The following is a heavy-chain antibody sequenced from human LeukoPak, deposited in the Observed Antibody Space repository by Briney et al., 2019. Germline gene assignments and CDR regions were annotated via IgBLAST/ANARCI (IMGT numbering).Heavy chain of an antibody. CDR1: GGTFSSYA. V-gene: IGHV1-69*13. Sequence: GASVKVSCKASGGTFSSYAISWVRQAPGQGLEWMGGIIPIFGTANYAQKFQGRVTITADESTSTAYMELSSLRSEDTAVYYCARAPAAMFIHYYYYYGMDVWGQGTTVTVSS. CDR2: IIPIFGTA. D-gene: IGHD2-2*01. CDR3: ARAPAAMFIHYYYYYGMDV. J-gene: IGHJ6*02.